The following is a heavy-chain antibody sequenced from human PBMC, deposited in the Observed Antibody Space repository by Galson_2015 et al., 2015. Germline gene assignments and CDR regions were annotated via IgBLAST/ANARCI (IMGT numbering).Heavy chain of an antibody. CDR2: LYYGGGT. D-gene: IGHD3-16*01. CDR1: GGSISSSY. J-gene: IGHJ5*02. CDR3: AKDPGGAGWFDP. Sequence: SETLSLTCTVSGGSISSSYWSWIRQPPGQGLEWIGHLYYGGGTNYNSSLKSRVTISLDTSKNQFSLKLSSVTAADTAVYYCAKDPGGAGWFDPWGQGTLVTVSS. V-gene: IGHV4-59*01.